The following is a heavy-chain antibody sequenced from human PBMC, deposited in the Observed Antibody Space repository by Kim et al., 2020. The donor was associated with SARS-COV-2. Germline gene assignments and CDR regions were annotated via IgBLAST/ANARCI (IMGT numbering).Heavy chain of an antibody. Sequence: GGSLRLSCSASGFTFSSHAMHWVRQAPGKGLEYVSGIYSNGGSTYYADSVKGRFSISRDNSKNTLYLQMSSLRAEDTAFYYCVARYGDYVSYYFDYWGQGSLVTVSS. D-gene: IGHD4-17*01. CDR2: IYSNGGST. J-gene: IGHJ4*02. CDR3: VARYGDYVSYYFDY. CDR1: GFTFSSHA. V-gene: IGHV3-64D*06.